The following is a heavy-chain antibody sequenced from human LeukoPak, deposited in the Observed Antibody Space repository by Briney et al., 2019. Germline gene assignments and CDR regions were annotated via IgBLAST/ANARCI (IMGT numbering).Heavy chain of an antibody. CDR1: GGSISSISYY. V-gene: IGHV4-39*07. J-gene: IGHJ4*02. D-gene: IGHD5-18*01. CDR2: INHSGST. CDR3: ARGTVYSYGSQNDFDY. Sequence: PSETLSLTCTISGGSISSISYYWGWIRQPPGKGLEWIGEINHSGSTNYNPSLKSRVTISVDTSKNQFSLKLSSVTAADTAVYYCARGTVYSYGSQNDFDYWGQGTLVTVSS.